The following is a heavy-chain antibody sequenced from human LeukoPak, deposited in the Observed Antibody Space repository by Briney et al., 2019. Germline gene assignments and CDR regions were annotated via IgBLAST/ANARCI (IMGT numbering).Heavy chain of an antibody. J-gene: IGHJ3*02. Sequence: ASVKLSCKASGDIFTNFYIHWVRQAPGQGLEWMGIINYSGGSISSAQKFQGRVAVTRALSTSTIYMELRILTAEDTATYYCARLGPGYDYDSNVDPIWGQGTLVIVCS. CDR3: ARLGPGYDYDSNVDPI. CDR1: GDIFTNFY. V-gene: IGHV1-46*01. D-gene: IGHD3-22*01. CDR2: INYSGGSI.